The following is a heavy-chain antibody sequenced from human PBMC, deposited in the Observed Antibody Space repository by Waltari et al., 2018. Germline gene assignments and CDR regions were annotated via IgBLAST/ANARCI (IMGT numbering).Heavy chain of an antibody. J-gene: IGHJ4*02. D-gene: IGHD6-13*01. Sequence: VQLVESGGGLVKPGGSLRLSCAASGFTFSNYVIHWVRQAPGKGLEWVAVGSYDGSDEYDADAVKGRFTISRDNSKNTLYLQMNSLRAEDTAVYYCAKGAVISSWYFYWGQGTLVTVSS. V-gene: IGHV3-30-3*01. CDR3: AKGAVISSWYFY. CDR2: GSYDGSDE. CDR1: GFTFSNYV.